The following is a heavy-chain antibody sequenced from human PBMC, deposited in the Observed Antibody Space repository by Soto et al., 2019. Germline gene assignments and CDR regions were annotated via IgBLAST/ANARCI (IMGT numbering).Heavy chain of an antibody. J-gene: IGHJ4*02. CDR3: ARRGGALGY. Sequence: EVQLMESGGGLVQPGGSLRLSCAASGFTFSSYAMSWVRQAPGKGLEWVSVITGSGSTTYYADSVKGRFTISRDNSKNTLYLQMNRLRAEDKAVYYCARRGGALGYWGQGTLVTVSS. V-gene: IGHV3-23*01. CDR1: GFTFSSYA. CDR2: ITGSGSTT. D-gene: IGHD3-16*01.